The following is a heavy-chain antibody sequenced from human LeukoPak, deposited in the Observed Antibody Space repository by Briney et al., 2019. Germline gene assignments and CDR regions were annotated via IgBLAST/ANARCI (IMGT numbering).Heavy chain of an antibody. CDR3: ARDYGDHSGY. CDR1: GGSTGSGYDY. CDR2: IYYSGST. V-gene: IGHV4-30-4*01. Sequence: SETLSKTCTVPGGSTGSGYDYWSWIRQPPGKGLEWIGYIYYSGSTYYNPSLKSRVTISVDTSKNQFSLKLSSVTAADTAVYYCARDYGDHSGYWGQGTLVTVSS. J-gene: IGHJ4*02. D-gene: IGHD4-17*01.